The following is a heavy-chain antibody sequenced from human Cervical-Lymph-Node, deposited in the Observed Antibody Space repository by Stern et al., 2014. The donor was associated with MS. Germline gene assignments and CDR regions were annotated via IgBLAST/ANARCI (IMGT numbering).Heavy chain of an antibody. J-gene: IGHJ4*02. CDR3: ARQIEGIPGL. V-gene: IGHV5-51*01. CDR1: GYGFSDYW. Sequence: VQLVESGAVVRKPGDSLRISCTGSGYGFSDYWIGWVRQMPGKGLEWIGVIYPGDSDTTYSPSFEGQVTMSAHKSVATAYLQWSSLKASDTAIYFCARQIEGIPGLWGQGTLVTVSS. CDR2: IYPGDSDT. D-gene: IGHD6-13*01.